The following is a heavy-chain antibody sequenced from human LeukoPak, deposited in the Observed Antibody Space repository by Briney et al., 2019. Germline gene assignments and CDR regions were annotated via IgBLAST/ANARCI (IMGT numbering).Heavy chain of an antibody. Sequence: ASVKVSCKASGYTFTGYYMHWVRQAPGQGLEWMGWINPNSGGTNYAQKFQGGVTMTRDTSISTAYMELSRLRSDDTAVYYCARAVISGSYYVDWFDPWGQGTLVTVSS. CDR3: ARAVISGSYYVDWFDP. V-gene: IGHV1-2*02. CDR2: INPNSGGT. J-gene: IGHJ5*02. D-gene: IGHD1-26*01. CDR1: GYTFTGYY.